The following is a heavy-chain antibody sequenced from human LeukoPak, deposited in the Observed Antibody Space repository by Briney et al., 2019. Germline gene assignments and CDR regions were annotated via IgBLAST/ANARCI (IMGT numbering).Heavy chain of an antibody. CDR1: GGSFSGYY. CDR2: INNSGST. J-gene: IGHJ4*02. V-gene: IGHV4-34*01. CDR3: ARAAYCGGGSCYTPPPYFDY. D-gene: IGHD2-15*01. Sequence: SETLSLTCAVYGGSFSGYYWSWIRQPPGKGLEWIWEINNSGSTNYNPSLKSRFTISVDTFKNQFSLKLSSVTAADTAVYYCARAAYCGGGSCYTPPPYFDYWGQGTLVTVSS.